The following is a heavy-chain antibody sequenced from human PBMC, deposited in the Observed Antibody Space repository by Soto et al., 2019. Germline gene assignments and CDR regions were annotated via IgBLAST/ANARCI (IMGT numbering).Heavy chain of an antibody. J-gene: IGHJ5*02. D-gene: IGHD3-3*01. Sequence: GGSPRLSCAASGLTFSSYAMSWVRQAPGKGLEWVSAISGSGGSTYYADSVKGRFTISRDNSKNTLYLQMNSLRAEDTAVYYCAKDNRDTIFGVVTSWFDPWGQGTLVTVSS. CDR2: ISGSGGST. V-gene: IGHV3-23*01. CDR1: GLTFSSYA. CDR3: AKDNRDTIFGVVTSWFDP.